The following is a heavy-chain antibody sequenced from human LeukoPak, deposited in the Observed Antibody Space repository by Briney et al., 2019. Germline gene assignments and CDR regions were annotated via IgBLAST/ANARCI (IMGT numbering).Heavy chain of an antibody. Sequence: ASVKVSCKASGYTFTGYYMHWVRQAPGQGLEWMGWINPNSGGTNYAQKFQERVTITRDMSTSTAYMELSSLRSEDTAVYYCAADLEILQDKTYYYYYYMDVWGKGTTVTVSS. V-gene: IGHV1-2*02. CDR2: INPNSGGT. CDR3: AADLEILQDKTYYYYYYMDV. CDR1: GYTFTGYY. D-gene: IGHD4-11*01. J-gene: IGHJ6*03.